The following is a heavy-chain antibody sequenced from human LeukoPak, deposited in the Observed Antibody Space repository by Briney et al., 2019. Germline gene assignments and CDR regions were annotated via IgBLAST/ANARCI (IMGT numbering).Heavy chain of an antibody. V-gene: IGHV4-59*01. D-gene: IGHD6-19*01. Sequence: SETLSLTCTVSGGSISSYYWSWIRQPPGKGLEWIGYIYYSGSTNYNPSLKSRVTISVDTSKNQFSLKLSSVTAADTAVYYCARALDYPNSSGWFRFDPWGQGTLVTVSS. CDR3: ARALDYPNSSGWFRFDP. CDR1: GGSISSYY. CDR2: IYYSGST. J-gene: IGHJ5*02.